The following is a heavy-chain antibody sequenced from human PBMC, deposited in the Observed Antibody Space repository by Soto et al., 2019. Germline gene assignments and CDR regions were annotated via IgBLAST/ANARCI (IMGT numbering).Heavy chain of an antibody. CDR1: GFTFSSYW. CDR2: IKQDGSEK. CDR3: ARDGAAAGIFYYHYGLDV. V-gene: IGHV3-7*05. J-gene: IGHJ6*02. Sequence: EVQLVESGGGLVQPGGSLRLSCAASGFTFSSYWMSWVRQAPGKGLEWVANIKQDGSEKYYVDSVKGRFTISRDNAKNSLYLKMNSLRAEDTAVYYCARDGAAAGIFYYHYGLDVWGQGTTVTVSS. D-gene: IGHD6-13*01.